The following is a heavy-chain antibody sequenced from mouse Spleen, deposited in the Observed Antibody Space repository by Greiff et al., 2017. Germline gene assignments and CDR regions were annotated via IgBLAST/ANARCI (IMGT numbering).Heavy chain of an antibody. Sequence: VQLQQSGAELAKPGASVKMSCKASGYTFTSYWMHWVKQRPGQGLEWIGYINPSTGYTEYNQKFKDKATLTADKSSSTAYMQLSSLTSEDSAVYYCARPDYYGSSTYYFDYWGQGTTLTVSS. CDR1: GYTFTSYW. J-gene: IGHJ2*01. V-gene: IGHV1-7*01. CDR2: INPSTGYT. CDR3: ARPDYYGSSTYYFDY. D-gene: IGHD1-1*01.